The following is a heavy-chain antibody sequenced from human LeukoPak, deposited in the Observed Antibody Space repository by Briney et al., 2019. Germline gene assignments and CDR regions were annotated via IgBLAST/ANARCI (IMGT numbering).Heavy chain of an antibody. D-gene: IGHD4-11*01. CDR2: ISGSGGST. CDR1: GFTFSTYA. J-gene: IGHJ4*02. V-gene: IGHV3-23*01. CDR3: AREGTTVTLEYFDY. Sequence: GGTLRLSCAASGFTFSTYAMSWVRQAPGKGLEWVSAISGSGGSTYYADSVKGRFTISRDNSKNTLYLQMNSLRAEDTAVYYCAREGTTVTLEYFDYWGQGTLVTVSS.